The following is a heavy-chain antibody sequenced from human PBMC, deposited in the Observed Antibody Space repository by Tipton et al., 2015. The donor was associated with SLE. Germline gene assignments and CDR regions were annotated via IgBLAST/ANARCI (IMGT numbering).Heavy chain of an antibody. D-gene: IGHD3-22*01. CDR3: ARDGLDYYESSGSFDY. CDR2: IHTTGTT. CDR1: DYSISSHNW. Sequence: GLVKPSDTLSLTCAVADYSISSHNWWGWIRQPPGKGLEWIGRIHTTGTTNYNPSLKSRVTISEDTSKNQFSLKLRSVTAADAAMYYCARDGLDYYESSGSFDYWGQGALVTVSS. V-gene: IGHV4-28*03. J-gene: IGHJ4*02.